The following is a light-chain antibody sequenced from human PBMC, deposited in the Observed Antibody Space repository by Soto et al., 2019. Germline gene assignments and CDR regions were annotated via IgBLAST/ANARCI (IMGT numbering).Light chain of an antibody. CDR2: GVS. CDR1: QSVRSDY. J-gene: IGKJ5*01. V-gene: IGKV3D-20*02. CDR3: QQRSSWPIT. Sequence: EIVLTQSPATLSLSPGDRATLSCRASQSVRSDYFAWYQQKPGQPPRVILFGVSTRATAIPDRFSGSGSGTDFTLTISRLEPEDFAVYYCQQRSSWPITFGQGTRLEIK.